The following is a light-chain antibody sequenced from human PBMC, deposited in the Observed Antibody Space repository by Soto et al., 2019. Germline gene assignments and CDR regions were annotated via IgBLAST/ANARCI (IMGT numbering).Light chain of an antibody. J-gene: IGLJ2*01. CDR2: EVG. CDR3: SSYTSSNIVV. Sequence: QSVLTQPASVSGSPGQSITISCTGTSSDIGTYIYVSWYLQHPGKAPKLLIYEVGNRPSGVSNRFSGSKSGNTASLTIYGLQAEDEADYYCSSYTSSNIVVFGGGTKLTVL. V-gene: IGLV2-14*01. CDR1: SSDIGTYIY.